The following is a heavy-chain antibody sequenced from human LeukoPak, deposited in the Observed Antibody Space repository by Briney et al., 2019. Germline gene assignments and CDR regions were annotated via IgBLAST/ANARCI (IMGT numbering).Heavy chain of an antibody. CDR2: INPDSGGT. CDR3: ARGEYYGSGSYYHGLR. V-gene: IGHV1-2*02. J-gene: IGHJ4*02. D-gene: IGHD3-10*01. Sequence: ASVKVSCKASGYTFTGYYMHWVRQAPGHGLEWMGWINPDSGGTNYAQKFQGRVTMTRDTSISTAYMELSRLRFDDTAVYCCARGEYYGSGSYYHGLRWGQGTLVTVSS. CDR1: GYTFTGYY.